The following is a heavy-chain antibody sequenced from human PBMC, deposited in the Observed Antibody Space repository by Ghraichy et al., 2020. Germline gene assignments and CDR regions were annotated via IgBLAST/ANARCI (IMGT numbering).Heavy chain of an antibody. CDR3: ARYYYDGPRGYYFDY. J-gene: IGHJ4*02. CDR1: GGSISSGGYY. CDR2: IYYSGST. D-gene: IGHD3-22*01. V-gene: IGHV4-31*03. Sequence: SQTLSLTCTVSGGSISSGGYYWSWIRQHPGKGLEWIGYIYYSGSTYYNPSLKSRVTISVDTSKNQFSLKLSSVTAADTAVYYCARYYYDGPRGYYFDYWSQGTLVTVSS.